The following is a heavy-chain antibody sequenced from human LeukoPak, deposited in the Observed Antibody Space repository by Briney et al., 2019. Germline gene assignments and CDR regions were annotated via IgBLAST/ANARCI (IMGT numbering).Heavy chain of an antibody. V-gene: IGHV1-24*01. CDR1: GYTLTELS. CDR2: FDPEDGET. CDR3: ARKRAARAPLEYYYYYMDV. D-gene: IGHD5-24*01. Sequence: ASVKVSCKVSGYTLTELSMHWVRQAPGKGLEWMGGFDPEDGETIYAQKFQGRVTMTEDTSTDTAYMELSSLRSEDTAVYYCARKRAARAPLEYYYYYMDVWGKGTTVTVSS. J-gene: IGHJ6*03.